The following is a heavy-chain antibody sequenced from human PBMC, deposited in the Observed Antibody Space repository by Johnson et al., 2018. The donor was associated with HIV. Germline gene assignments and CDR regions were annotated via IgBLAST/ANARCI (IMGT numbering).Heavy chain of an antibody. CDR1: GFTFDDYA. CDR2: ISWNSGST. V-gene: IGHV3-9*03. CDR3: ARDKGRGAFDI. Sequence: VQLVESGGGLVQPGRSLKLSCAASGFTFDDYAMHWVRQTPGKGLEWVSGISWNSGSTYYANSVKGRFTISRDNSKNTLYLQMGSLRAEDMAVYYCARDKGRGAFDIWGQGTMVTVSS. D-gene: IGHD3-10*01. J-gene: IGHJ3*02.